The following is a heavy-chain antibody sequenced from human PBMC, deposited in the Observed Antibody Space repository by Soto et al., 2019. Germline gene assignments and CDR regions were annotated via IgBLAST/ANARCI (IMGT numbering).Heavy chain of an antibody. V-gene: IGHV1-8*01. CDR2: MNPNSGNT. CDR1: GYTFTSYD. Sequence: QVQLVQSGAEVKKPGASVKVSCKAPGYTFTSYDINWVRQATGQGLEWMGWMNPNSGNTGYAQKLQGRVTMTRNTSISTAYMERSSLRSEDTAVYYCARQRPGDCSGGSCRRFDYWGQGTLVTVSS. CDR3: ARQRPGDCSGGSCRRFDY. D-gene: IGHD2-15*01. J-gene: IGHJ4*02.